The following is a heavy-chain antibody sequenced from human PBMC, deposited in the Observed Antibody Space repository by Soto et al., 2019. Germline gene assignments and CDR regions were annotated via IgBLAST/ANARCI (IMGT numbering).Heavy chain of an antibody. CDR3: ARATSDRAMVFDY. V-gene: IGHV3-53*01. J-gene: IGHJ4*02. D-gene: IGHD5-18*01. CDR1: GFTVSSNY. Sequence: EVQLVESGGGLIQPGGSLRLSCAASGFTVSSNYMTWVRQAPGKGLEWVSDMYSGGTTYYADSVKGRFTISRDNSKNTLYLQMNSLRAEDTAVYHCARATSDRAMVFDYWGQGTLVTVSS. CDR2: MYSGGTT.